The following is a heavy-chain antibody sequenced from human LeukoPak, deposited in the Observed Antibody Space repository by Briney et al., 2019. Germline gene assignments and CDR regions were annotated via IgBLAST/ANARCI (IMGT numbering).Heavy chain of an antibody. V-gene: IGHV3-21*01. J-gene: IGHJ4*02. D-gene: IGHD3-3*01. CDR1: GFTFSSYS. CDR2: IGSSSSYI. Sequence: GGSLRLSCAASGFTFSSYSMNWVRQAPGKGLEWVSSIGSSSSYIYYADSVKGRFTISRDNAKNSLYLQMNSLRAEDTAVYYCARDRRGYDFWSGYDYWGQGTLVTVSS. CDR3: ARDRRGYDFWSGYDY.